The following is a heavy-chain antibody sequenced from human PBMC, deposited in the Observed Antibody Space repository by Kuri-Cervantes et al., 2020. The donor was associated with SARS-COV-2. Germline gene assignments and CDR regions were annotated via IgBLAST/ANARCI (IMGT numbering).Heavy chain of an antibody. D-gene: IGHD3-10*01. J-gene: IGHJ4*02. CDR2: IRSKANSYAA. Sequence: GGSLRLSCAASGFTFSGSAMHWVRQASGKGLEWVGRIRSKANSYAAAYAASVKGRFTISRDDSKNTAYLQMNSLKTEDTAVYYCTTVRFGELLQYYFDYWGQGTLVTVSS. CDR1: GFTFSGSA. V-gene: IGHV3-73*01. CDR3: TTVRFGELLQYYFDY.